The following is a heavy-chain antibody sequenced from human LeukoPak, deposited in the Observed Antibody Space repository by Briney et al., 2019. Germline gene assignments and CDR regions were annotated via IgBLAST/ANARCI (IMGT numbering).Heavy chain of an antibody. CDR2: INGRGGST. CDR1: GFTFSNYA. J-gene: IGHJ6*03. CDR3: AREGHYSYYMDV. V-gene: IGHV3-23*01. Sequence: GGSLRLSCAASGFTFSNYAMSWVRQAPGKGLEWVSSINGRGGSTYYADSVKGRFTISRDNAKNTLSLQMNSLRAEDTALYYCAREGHYSYYMDVWGKGTTVTVSS.